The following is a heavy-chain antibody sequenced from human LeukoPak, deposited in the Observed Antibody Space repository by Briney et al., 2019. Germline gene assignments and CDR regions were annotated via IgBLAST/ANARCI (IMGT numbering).Heavy chain of an antibody. D-gene: IGHD4-11*01. J-gene: IGHJ4*02. CDR2: ISGSGGST. CDR1: GFTFSTYA. CDR3: AKVTSVTTDY. Sequence: GGSLRLSCAASGFTFSTYAMSWVRQAPGKGPQWVSGISGSGGSTYYTDSVKGRFTISRDNSKNTLYLQMNSLRAEDTAVYYCAKVTSVTTDYWGQGTLVTVPS. V-gene: IGHV3-23*01.